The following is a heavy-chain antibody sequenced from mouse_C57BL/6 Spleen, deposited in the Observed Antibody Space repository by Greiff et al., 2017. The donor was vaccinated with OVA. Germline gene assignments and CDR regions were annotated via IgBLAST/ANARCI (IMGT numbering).Heavy chain of an antibody. CDR2: IDPENGDT. D-gene: IGHD1-1*01. CDR1: GFNIKDDY. CDR3: TPLREFAY. Sequence: VQLKQSGAELVRPGASVKLSCTASGFNIKDDYMHWVKQRPEQGLEWIGWIDPENGDTEYASKFQGKATITADTSSNTAYLQLSSLTSEDTAVYYCTPLREFAYWGQGTLVTVSA. V-gene: IGHV14-4*01. J-gene: IGHJ3*01.